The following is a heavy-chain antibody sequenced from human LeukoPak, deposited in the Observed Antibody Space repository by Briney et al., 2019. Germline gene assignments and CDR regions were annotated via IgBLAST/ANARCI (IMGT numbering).Heavy chain of an antibody. J-gene: IGHJ3*02. CDR3: ARGGIITSYAFEI. CDR2: ISTTSSYI. V-gene: IGHV3-21*01. CDR1: GFSFSTYA. Sequence: GGSLRLSCAASGFSFSTYAISWVRQAPGKGLEWVSCISTTSSYIFYADSVRGRFTISRDNAKNSLYLQMDSLRAEDTAVYYCARGGIITSYAFEIWGQGTMVTASS. D-gene: IGHD1-26*01.